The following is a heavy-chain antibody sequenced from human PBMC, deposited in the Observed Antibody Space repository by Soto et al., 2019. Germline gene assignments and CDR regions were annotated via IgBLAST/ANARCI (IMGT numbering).Heavy chain of an antibody. D-gene: IGHD5-12*01. CDR2: IYYTGST. Sequence: PLETLSLTCTVSGGSVSSESHYWSWIRQTPGKGLEWIGYIYYTGSTNYDPSLKSRVTISVDTSKNQFSLKLSSVTAADTAVYYCARVLVEMATIIDYWGQGTLVTVSS. V-gene: IGHV4-61*01. CDR1: GGSVSSESHY. J-gene: IGHJ4*02. CDR3: ARVLVEMATIIDY.